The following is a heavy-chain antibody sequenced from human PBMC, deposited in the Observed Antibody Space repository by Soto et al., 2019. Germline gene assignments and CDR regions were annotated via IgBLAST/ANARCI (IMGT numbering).Heavy chain of an antibody. V-gene: IGHV1-18*04. CDR2: ISAYNGNT. CDR1: GYTLTSYG. D-gene: IGHD3-10*01. Sequence: ASLKVSCNASGYTLTSYGISWVRQAPGQGREWIGWISAYNGNTNYAQKLQGRVAIATDTSTSTAYMEVGSLRTEDTAMYYCARLGRSRYTAYMDRGAPYDYWGQGTLGTVS. J-gene: IGHJ4*02. CDR3: ARLGRSRYTAYMDRGAPYDY.